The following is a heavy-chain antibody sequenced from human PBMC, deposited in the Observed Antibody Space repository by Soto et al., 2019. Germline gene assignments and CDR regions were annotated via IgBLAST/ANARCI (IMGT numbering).Heavy chain of an antibody. V-gene: IGHV3-30*18. J-gene: IGHJ5*02. CDR3: SKDSSVVAAGSGGWFDP. CDR2: ISYDGGNK. Sequence: SLRLSCAASGFSFSTYGMHLVRHAPGKGLEWVATISYDGGNKFYADSAKGRFTISRDNSKNTLYLQMNSLRANDTAVYYCSKDSSVVAAGSGGWFDPWGQGTLVTVYS. D-gene: IGHD6-13*01. CDR1: GFSFSTYG.